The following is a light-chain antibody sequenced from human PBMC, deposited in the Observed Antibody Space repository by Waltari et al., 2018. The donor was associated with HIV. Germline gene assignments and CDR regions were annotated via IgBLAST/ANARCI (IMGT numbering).Light chain of an antibody. Sequence: DIQMTQSPSSLSASVGDRVTITCRASQSISSYLNWYQQKPGKAPELLIYGASSLQSGVPSRFSGSGSGTDFTLTISSLQPEDFATYYCQESYNTPRVTFGGGTKVEI. J-gene: IGKJ4*01. CDR3: QESYNTPRVT. CDR2: GAS. V-gene: IGKV1-39*01. CDR1: QSISSY.